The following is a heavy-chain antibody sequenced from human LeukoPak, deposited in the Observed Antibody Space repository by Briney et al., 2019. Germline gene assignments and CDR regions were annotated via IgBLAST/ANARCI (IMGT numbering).Heavy chain of an antibody. V-gene: IGHV3-53*01. J-gene: IGHJ4*02. CDR3: ARATPFFDY. CDR1: GFTVSSNY. CDR2: IYSGGST. Sequence: GGSETLSCAASGFTVSSNYMSWVRQAPGKGLEWVSVIYSGGSTYYADSVKGRFTISRDNSKNTLYLQMNSLRAEDTAVYYCARATPFFDYWGQGTLVTVSS.